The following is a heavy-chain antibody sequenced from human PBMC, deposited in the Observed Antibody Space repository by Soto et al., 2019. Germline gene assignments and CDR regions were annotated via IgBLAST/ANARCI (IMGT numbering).Heavy chain of an antibody. V-gene: IGHV3-33*01. D-gene: IGHD4-17*01. Sequence: QVRLVESGGGVVRPGRSLRLSCAATGFSFSTHGMHWVRQAPGKGLEWVAVIVNDGSEQQYADSVKGRFTISRDNARNILYLQMHSLRAEDTALYYCARDDLYGDNGLDLWGQGTLVTVSS. J-gene: IGHJ5*02. CDR1: GFSFSTHG. CDR2: IVNDGSEQ. CDR3: ARDDLYGDNGLDL.